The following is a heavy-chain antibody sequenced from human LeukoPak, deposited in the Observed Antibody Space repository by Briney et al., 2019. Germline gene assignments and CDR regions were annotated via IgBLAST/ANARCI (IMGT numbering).Heavy chain of an antibody. CDR3: ARMPFYPDWYFDL. Sequence: SETLSLTCTVSGGSISRHYWSWIRQPPGKGLESIGYIFYSGTSKYNPSLKSRVTISIDTSQNQFSLKLNSVTTADTAVYYCARMPFYPDWYFDLWGRGTLVTVSS. D-gene: IGHD2-2*01. CDR1: GGSISRHY. CDR2: IFYSGTS. J-gene: IGHJ2*01. V-gene: IGHV4-59*11.